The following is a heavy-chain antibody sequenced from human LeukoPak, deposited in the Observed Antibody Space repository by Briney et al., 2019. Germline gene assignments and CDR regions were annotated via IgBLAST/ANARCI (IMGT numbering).Heavy chain of an antibody. Sequence: GGSLRLSCAASGFTFSSYDMHWVRQATGKGLEWVSAIGTAGDPYYPGSVKGRFTISRENAKSSLYLQMNSLRAGDTAVYYCARSDSSSSFGYYGMDVWGKGTTVTVSS. CDR2: IGTAGDP. V-gene: IGHV3-13*05. D-gene: IGHD6-13*01. J-gene: IGHJ6*04. CDR1: GFTFSSYD. CDR3: ARSDSSSSFGYYGMDV.